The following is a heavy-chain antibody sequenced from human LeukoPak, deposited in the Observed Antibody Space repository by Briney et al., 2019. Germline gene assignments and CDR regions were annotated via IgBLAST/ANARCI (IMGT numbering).Heavy chain of an antibody. CDR3: ARSLSSGWFDY. CDR2: IYHSGST. CDR1: GYSISSGYY. J-gene: IGHJ5*01. Sequence: SETLSLTCTVSGYSISSGYYWGWIRQPPGKGLEWIGSIYHSGSTYYNPSLKSRVTISVDTSKNQFSLKLSSVTAADTAVYYCARSLSSGWFDYWGQGTLVTVSS. V-gene: IGHV4-38-2*02. D-gene: IGHD6-19*01.